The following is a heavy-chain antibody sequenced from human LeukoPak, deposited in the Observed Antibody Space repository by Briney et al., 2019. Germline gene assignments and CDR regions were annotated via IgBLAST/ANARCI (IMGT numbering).Heavy chain of an antibody. CDR2: INPSGGST. D-gene: IGHD2-21*02. CDR3: ARGVTARGFYYDMDI. J-gene: IGHJ6*03. V-gene: IGHV1-46*01. CDR1: GYTFTSYY. Sequence: ASVKVSCKASGYTFTSYYMHWVRQAPGQGLEWMGIINPSGGSTSYAQKFQGRVTMTRDMSTSTVYMELSSLRPDDTAVYSCARGVTARGFYYDMDIWGNGTTVTISS.